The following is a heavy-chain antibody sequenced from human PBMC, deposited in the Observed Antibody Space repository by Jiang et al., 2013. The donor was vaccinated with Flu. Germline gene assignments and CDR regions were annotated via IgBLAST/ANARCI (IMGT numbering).Heavy chain of an antibody. CDR3: ARHVNGGWYYFDY. V-gene: IGHV5-10-1*01. J-gene: IGHJ4*02. D-gene: IGHD6-19*01. Sequence: PSFQGHVTISADKSISTAYLQWSSLKASDTAMYYCARHVNGGWYYFDYWGQGTLVTVSS.